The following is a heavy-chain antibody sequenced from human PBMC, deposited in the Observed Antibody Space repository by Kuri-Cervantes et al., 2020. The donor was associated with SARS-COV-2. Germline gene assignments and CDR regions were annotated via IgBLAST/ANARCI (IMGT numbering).Heavy chain of an antibody. CDR2: TSYDGSNK. Sequence: GESLKISCAASGFTFSSYAMHWVRQAPGKGLEWVAVTSYDGSNKYYADSVKGRFTISRDNSKNTLYLQMNSLRAEDTAVYYCARDQDDYSNYHAFDIWGQGTMVTVSS. V-gene: IGHV3-30*04. D-gene: IGHD4-11*01. J-gene: IGHJ3*02. CDR1: GFTFSSYA. CDR3: ARDQDDYSNYHAFDI.